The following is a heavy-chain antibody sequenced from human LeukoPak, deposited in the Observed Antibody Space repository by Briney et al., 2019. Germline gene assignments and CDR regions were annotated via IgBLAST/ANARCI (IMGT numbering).Heavy chain of an antibody. Sequence: PSETLSLTCTVSGGSIRSYYWSWIRQPPGKGLEWIGYIYYSGNTHYNPSLRSRITISVDTSKNQFSLKLSSVTAADTAVYYCARVRIDCSGGNCYSEHFDYWGQGTLVTVSS. V-gene: IGHV4-59*01. CDR1: GGSIRSYY. CDR3: ARVRIDCSGGNCYSEHFDY. D-gene: IGHD2-15*01. CDR2: IYYSGNT. J-gene: IGHJ4*02.